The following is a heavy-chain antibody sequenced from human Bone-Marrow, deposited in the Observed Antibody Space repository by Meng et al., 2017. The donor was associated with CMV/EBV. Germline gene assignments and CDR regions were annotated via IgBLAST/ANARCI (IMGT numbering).Heavy chain of an antibody. Sequence: GGSLRLSCAASGFTFDDYGMSWVRQASGKGLEWVGRIRSKANSYATAYAASVKGRFTISRDNAKNSLYLQMNSLRAEDTAVYYCARDYLDSNHTGGLDVWGQGTTVTVSS. CDR2: IRSKANSYAT. V-gene: IGHV3-73*01. D-gene: IGHD1-14*01. J-gene: IGHJ6*02. CDR1: GFTFDDYG. CDR3: ARDYLDSNHTGGLDV.